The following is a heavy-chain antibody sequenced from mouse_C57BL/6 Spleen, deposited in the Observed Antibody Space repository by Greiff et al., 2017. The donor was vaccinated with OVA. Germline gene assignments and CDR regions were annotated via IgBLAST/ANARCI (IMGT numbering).Heavy chain of an antibody. Sequence: EVKVVESGGDLVKPGGSLKLSCAASGFTFSSYGMSWVRQTPDKRLEWVATISSGGSYTYYPDSVKGRFTISRDNAKNTLYLQMSSLKAEDTAMYYCARRSGVDYAMDYWGQGTSVTVSS. CDR1: GFTFSSYG. D-gene: IGHD1-1*01. J-gene: IGHJ4*01. V-gene: IGHV5-6*02. CDR2: ISSGGSYT. CDR3: ARRSGVDYAMDY.